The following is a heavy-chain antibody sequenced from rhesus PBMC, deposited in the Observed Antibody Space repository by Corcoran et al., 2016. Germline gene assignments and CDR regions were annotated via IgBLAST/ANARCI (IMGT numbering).Heavy chain of an antibody. Sequence: QVQLVQSGAEVKKPGSTVTVSCWTSGYPFTDYYITWVRQAPGQGLEWMGEINTKTGGADFAQKFQGRIIMTRDTSTSTADMKLTSLTSEDTAIYYCIRGGYGTVVDYWGQGVLVTVSS. CDR2: INTKTGGA. J-gene: IGHJ4*01. CDR3: IRGGYGTVVDY. V-gene: IGHV1-138*01. D-gene: IGHD4-29*01. CDR1: GYPFTDYY.